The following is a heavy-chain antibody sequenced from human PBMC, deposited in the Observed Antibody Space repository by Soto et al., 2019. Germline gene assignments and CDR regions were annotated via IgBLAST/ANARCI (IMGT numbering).Heavy chain of an antibody. J-gene: IGHJ4*02. Sequence: GGSLRLSCAASGFTFSSYGMHWVRQAPGKGLEWVAVIWYDGSNKYYADSVKGRFTISRDNSKNTLYLQMNSLRAEDTAVYYCARELSRELLSFFLSSWGQGTLVTVSS. CDR1: GFTFSSYG. D-gene: IGHD1-26*01. CDR2: IWYDGSNK. V-gene: IGHV3-33*01. CDR3: ARELSRELLSFFLSS.